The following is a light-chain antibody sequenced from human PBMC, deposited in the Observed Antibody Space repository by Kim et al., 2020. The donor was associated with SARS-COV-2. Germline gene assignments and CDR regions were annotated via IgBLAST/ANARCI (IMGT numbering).Light chain of an antibody. J-gene: IGLJ2*01. CDR1: SSDVGGYNY. V-gene: IGLV2-14*03. Sequence: GQSITISCTGTSSDVGGYNYGSWYQQHPGKVPKLMIYDVSSRPSVVSIRFSGSKSGNTASLTSSGLQTEDEADYYCSSYTSSSTLVFGAGTQLTVL. CDR2: DVS. CDR3: SSYTSSSTLV.